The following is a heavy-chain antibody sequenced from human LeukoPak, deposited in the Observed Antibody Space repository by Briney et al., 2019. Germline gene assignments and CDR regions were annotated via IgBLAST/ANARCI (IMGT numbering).Heavy chain of an antibody. V-gene: IGHV3-30*18. J-gene: IGHJ4*02. CDR1: GFTFSSYG. CDR2: ISYDGSNK. D-gene: IGHD3-22*01. Sequence: GGSLRLSCAASGFTFSSYGMHWVRQAPGKGLEWVAVISYDGSNKYYADSVKGRFTISRDNSKNTLYPQMNSLRAEDTAVYYCAKLPTYYYDSSGYYSFDYWGQGTLVTVSS. CDR3: AKLPTYYYDSSGYYSFDY.